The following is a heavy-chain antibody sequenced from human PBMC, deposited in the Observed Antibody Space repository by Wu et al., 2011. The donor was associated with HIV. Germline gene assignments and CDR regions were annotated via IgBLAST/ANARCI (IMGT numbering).Heavy chain of an antibody. J-gene: IGHJ6*02. CDR3: ARVERTSGNYGFDFYYYGLDV. CDR1: GGTFSDSA. CDR2: IIPKFGTT. V-gene: IGHV1-69*05. D-gene: IGHD5-24*01. Sequence: QVQLVQSGAEVKKPGSSVKVSCRASGGTFSDSALAWVRQAPGQGLVWMGGIIPKFGTTNYAQRFQGRISISTAESTNLAYMELRQLTSDDTAVYFCARVERTSGNYGFDFYYYGLDVWGQGTTVIVSS.